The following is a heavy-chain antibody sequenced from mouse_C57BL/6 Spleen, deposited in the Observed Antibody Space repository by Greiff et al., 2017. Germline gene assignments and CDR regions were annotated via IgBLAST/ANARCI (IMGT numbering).Heavy chain of an antibody. D-gene: IGHD1-1*01. Sequence: EVKLVESGGGLVKPGGSLKLSCAASGFTFSDYGMHWVRQAPEKGLEWVAYISSGSSTIYYADTVKGRFTISRDNAKNTLFLQMTSLRSEDTAMYYCARPNYYGYAMDYWGQGTSVTVSS. CDR3: ARPNYYGYAMDY. J-gene: IGHJ4*01. V-gene: IGHV5-17*01. CDR1: GFTFSDYG. CDR2: ISSGSSTI.